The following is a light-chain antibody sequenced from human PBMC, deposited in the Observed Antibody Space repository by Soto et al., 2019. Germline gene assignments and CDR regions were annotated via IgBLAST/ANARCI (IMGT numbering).Light chain of an antibody. V-gene: IGKV1-5*03. J-gene: IGKJ1*01. CDR3: QQYNSYSPT. CDR2: KAS. Sequence: MNQSPATLSVSPGERATLSCRASQSVSVWLAWYQQKAGKAPNLLIYKASRLESGVPSRFSGSGSETEFTLTISGLQPGDSATYYCQQYNSYSPTFGQGTKVDI. CDR1: QSVSVW.